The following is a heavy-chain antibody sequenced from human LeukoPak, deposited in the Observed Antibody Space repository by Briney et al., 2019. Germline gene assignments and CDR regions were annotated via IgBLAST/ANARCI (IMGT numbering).Heavy chain of an antibody. CDR2: NSSSSNTI. CDR1: GFTFNYFS. Sequence: GRSLRLSCAASGFTFNYFSVNWVRQAPGKGLEWVSYNSSSSNTIYYADSVKGRFTISRDNARNSLYLQMNSLRDEDTAVYYCARDRDHSNNWYIFLDYWGQGTLVTVSS. D-gene: IGHD6-13*01. J-gene: IGHJ4*02. CDR3: ARDRDHSNNWYIFLDY. V-gene: IGHV3-48*02.